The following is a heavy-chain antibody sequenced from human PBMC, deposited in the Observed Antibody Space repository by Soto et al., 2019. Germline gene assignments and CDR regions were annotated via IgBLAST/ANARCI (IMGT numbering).Heavy chain of an antibody. D-gene: IGHD3-16*01. CDR3: ATSVGDYVWGS. J-gene: IGHJ4*02. CDR1: GGSISSGGYY. V-gene: IGHV4-31*03. Sequence: QVQLQESGPGLVKPSQTLSLTCTVSGGSISSGGYYWSWIRQHPGKGLEWIGYIYYSGSTYYNPSLKSXXTXSXVTSKNPFSLKLSSVTAADTAVYYCATSVGDYVWGSWGQGTLVTVSS. CDR2: IYYSGST.